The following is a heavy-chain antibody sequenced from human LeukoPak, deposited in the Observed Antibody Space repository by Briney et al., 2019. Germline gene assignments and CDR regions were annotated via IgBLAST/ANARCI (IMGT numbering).Heavy chain of an antibody. CDR2: IYYSGST. D-gene: IGHD1-26*01. CDR1: GGSISSYY. Sequence: PSETLSLTCTVSGGSISSYYWSWIRQPPGKGLEWIGYIYYSGSTNYNPSLKSRVTISVDTSKNQFSLKLSSVTAADTAVYYCASYSGSYYYGMDVWGQGTTVTVSS. V-gene: IGHV4-59*01. CDR3: ASYSGSYYYGMDV. J-gene: IGHJ6*02.